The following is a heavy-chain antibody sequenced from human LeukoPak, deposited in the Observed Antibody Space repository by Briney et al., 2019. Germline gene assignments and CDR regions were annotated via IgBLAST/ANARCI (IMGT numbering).Heavy chain of an antibody. Sequence: PGGSLRLSCAASGFTFSSYAMSWVRQAPGKGLEWVSAISGSGGSTYYADSVKGRFTTSRDNSKNTLYLQMNSLRAEDTAVYYCAKDTTYYYGSGTLLDYWGQGTLVTVSS. J-gene: IGHJ4*02. D-gene: IGHD3-10*01. CDR3: AKDTTYYYGSGTLLDY. CDR2: ISGSGGST. CDR1: GFTFSSYA. V-gene: IGHV3-23*01.